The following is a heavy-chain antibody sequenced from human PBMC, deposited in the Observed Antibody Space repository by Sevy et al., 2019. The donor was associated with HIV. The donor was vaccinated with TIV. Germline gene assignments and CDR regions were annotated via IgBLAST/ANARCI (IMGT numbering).Heavy chain of an antibody. CDR1: GYTFTAYY. CDR2: INPNSGGT. J-gene: IGHJ4*02. Sequence: ASVKVSCKASGYTFTAYYVHWVRQAPGQGLEWMGRINPNSGGTNYAQKFQGRVTMTRDTSISTAYMELSGLRYDDTAVYHCARAYYYYSSAYYFDHWGQGTLVTVSS. D-gene: IGHD3-22*01. CDR3: ARAYYYYSSAYYFDH. V-gene: IGHV1-2*06.